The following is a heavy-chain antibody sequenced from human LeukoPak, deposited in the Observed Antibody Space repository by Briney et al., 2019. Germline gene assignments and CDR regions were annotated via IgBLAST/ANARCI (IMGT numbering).Heavy chain of an antibody. CDR2: IIPIFGTA. CDR1: GGTFSSYA. Sequence: SVKVSCKASGGTFSSYAISWVRQAPGQGLEWMGGIIPIFGTANYAQKFQGRVTITADESTSTAYMELSSLRSEDTAVYYCAIPSWGSGSGWLRDSYYYCYYMDVWGKGTTVTISS. V-gene: IGHV1-69*13. D-gene: IGHD6-19*01. CDR3: AIPSWGSGSGWLRDSYYYCYYMDV. J-gene: IGHJ6*03.